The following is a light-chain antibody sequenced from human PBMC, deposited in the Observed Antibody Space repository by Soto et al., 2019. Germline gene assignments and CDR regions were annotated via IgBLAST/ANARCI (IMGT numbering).Light chain of an antibody. CDR3: ASYTGSDTLV. CDR1: SSDVGGYNY. Sequence: QSALTQPPSASGSPGQSVTISCTGTSSDVGGYNYVSWYQQHPGKAPKLMIYEVSKQPSGVPDRLSGSKSGNTASLTVSGLQVEDEADYYCASYTGSDTLVFGGGTKVTVL. CDR2: EVS. J-gene: IGLJ2*01. V-gene: IGLV2-8*01.